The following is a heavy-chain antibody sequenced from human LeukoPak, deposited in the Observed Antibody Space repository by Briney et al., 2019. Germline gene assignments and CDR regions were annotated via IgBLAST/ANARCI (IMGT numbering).Heavy chain of an antibody. CDR3: ARVVGAAGYYYYYGMDV. Sequence: SETLSLTCAVSGGSISSYYWSWIRQPPGKGLEWIGYIYYSGSTNYNPSLKSRVTISVDTSKNQFSLKLSSVTAADTAVYYCARVVGAAGYYYYYGMDVWGQGTTVTVSS. J-gene: IGHJ6*02. D-gene: IGHD6-13*01. CDR1: GGSISSYY. CDR2: IYYSGST. V-gene: IGHV4-59*08.